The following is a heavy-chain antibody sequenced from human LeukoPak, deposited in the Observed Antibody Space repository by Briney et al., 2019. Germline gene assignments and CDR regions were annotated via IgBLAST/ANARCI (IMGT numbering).Heavy chain of an antibody. CDR1: GFRFNNYG. D-gene: IGHD3-22*01. CDR2: TWYDGSNK. J-gene: IGHJ4*02. Sequence: PGGSLRLSCAASGFRFNNYGIHWVRQAPGKGLEWVAVTWYDGSNKYYADSVRDRFTVSRDNSKNTVYLQMNSLRVEDTAVYYCVEDEVYLDSGGYPTPDTTLDYWGQGTLVTVSS. V-gene: IGHV3-33*06. CDR3: VEDEVYLDSGGYPTPDTTLDY.